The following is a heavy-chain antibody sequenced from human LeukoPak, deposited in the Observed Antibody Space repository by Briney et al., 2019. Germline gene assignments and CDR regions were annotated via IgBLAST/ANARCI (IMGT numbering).Heavy chain of an antibody. Sequence: QTGGSLRLSCAASGFTFSSYGMHWVRQAPGKGLEWVAFIRYDGSNKYYADSVKGRFTISRDNSKNTLYLQMNSLRAEDTAVYYCARDQGGYSNYFDYWGQGTLVTVSS. J-gene: IGHJ4*02. CDR2: IRYDGSNK. CDR3: ARDQGGYSNYFDY. D-gene: IGHD4-11*01. CDR1: GFTFSSYG. V-gene: IGHV3-30*02.